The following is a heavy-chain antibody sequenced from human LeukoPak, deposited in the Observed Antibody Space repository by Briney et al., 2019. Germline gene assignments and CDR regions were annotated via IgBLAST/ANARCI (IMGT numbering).Heavy chain of an antibody. CDR3: ARTTEAHSWRTRYYDYYMDV. Sequence: PSETLSLTCTVSGGSISSYYWSWIRQPPGKGLEWIGYIDYSGSTNYNPSLKSRVTISVDTSKNQFSLKLSSVTAADTAVYYCARTTEAHSWRTRYYDYYMDVWGKGTTVTVSS. V-gene: IGHV4-59*01. J-gene: IGHJ6*03. D-gene: IGHD6-13*01. CDR1: GGSISSYY. CDR2: IDYSGST.